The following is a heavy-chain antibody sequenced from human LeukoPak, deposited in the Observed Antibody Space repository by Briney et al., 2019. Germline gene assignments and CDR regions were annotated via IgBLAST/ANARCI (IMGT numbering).Heavy chain of an antibody. Sequence: SVKVSCKASGGTFSSYAISWVRQAPGQGLEWMGRIIPILGIANYAQKFQGRVTITADKSTSTAHMELSSLRSEDTAVYYCARVGRSSGYAYWGQGTLVTVSS. J-gene: IGHJ4*02. CDR2: IIPILGIA. CDR1: GGTFSSYA. D-gene: IGHD3-22*01. CDR3: ARVGRSSGYAY. V-gene: IGHV1-69*04.